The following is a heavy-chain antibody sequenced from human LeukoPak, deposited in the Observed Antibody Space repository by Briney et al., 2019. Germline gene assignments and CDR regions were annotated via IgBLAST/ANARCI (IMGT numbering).Heavy chain of an antibody. D-gene: IGHD3-22*01. CDR2: IYYNGST. J-gene: IGHJ5*02. CDR3: ARLYYYDTTFFDT. CDR1: GGSISSYY. Sequence: PSETLSLTCTVSGGSISSYYWSWIRQPPGKGLEYIGFIYYNGSTNYNPSLKSRITISLDTSKNQFSLKLSSVTAADTAVYFCARLYYYDTTFFDTWGQGILVTVSS. V-gene: IGHV4-59*12.